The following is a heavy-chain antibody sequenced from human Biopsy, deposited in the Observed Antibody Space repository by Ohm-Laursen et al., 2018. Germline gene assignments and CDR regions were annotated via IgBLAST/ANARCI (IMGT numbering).Heavy chain of an antibody. CDR2: IYFTGRT. CDR3: AKDLAVSSYALDI. CDR1: GGPIDSYY. D-gene: IGHD2-15*01. Sequence: SDTLSLTCTVSGGPIDSYYWSWIRQPPGKALEWIGYIYFTGRTSYNPSLKSRVTISVDTSKNQSSLKLGSVTAADTAVYYCAKDLAVSSYALDIWGQGTMVTVSS. J-gene: IGHJ3*02. V-gene: IGHV4-59*07.